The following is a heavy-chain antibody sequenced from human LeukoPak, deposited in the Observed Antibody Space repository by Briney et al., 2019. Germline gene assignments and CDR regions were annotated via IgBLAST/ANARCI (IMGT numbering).Heavy chain of an antibody. V-gene: IGHV1-2*02. CDR3: ATKDSSSWTVDY. CDR2: INPNSGGT. CDR1: GYTFTGYY. Sequence: ASVXXSCKASGYTFTGYYMHWVRQAPGQGLEWMGWINPNSGGTNYAQKFQGRVTMNRETSISTAYIEVSRVREDETAVYYCATKDSSSWTVDYWGQGTLVTVSS. J-gene: IGHJ4*02. D-gene: IGHD6-13*01.